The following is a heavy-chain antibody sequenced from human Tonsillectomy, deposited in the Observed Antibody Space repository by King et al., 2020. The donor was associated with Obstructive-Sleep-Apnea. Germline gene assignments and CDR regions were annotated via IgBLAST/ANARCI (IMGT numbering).Heavy chain of an antibody. CDR3: AREGYCSGGRCYSRSGHYYYGMDV. Sequence: VQLVESGGGLVKPGGSLRLSCAASGFTFSDYYMSWIRQAPGKGLEWVSYISSSGSTIYYADSVKGRFTISRDNAKNTLYLQMNSLRAEDTAVYYCAREGYCSGGRCYSRSGHYYYGMDVWGQGTTVTVSS. J-gene: IGHJ6*02. D-gene: IGHD2-15*01. CDR2: ISSSGSTI. CDR1: GFTFSDYY. V-gene: IGHV3-11*01.